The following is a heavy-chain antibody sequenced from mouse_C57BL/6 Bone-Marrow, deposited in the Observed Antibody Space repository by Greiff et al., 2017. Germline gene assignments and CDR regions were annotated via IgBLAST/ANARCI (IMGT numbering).Heavy chain of an antibody. CDR2: IYPGDGDT. J-gene: IGHJ3*01. CDR3: ERTGLAF. V-gene: IGHV1-80*01. Sequence: VQLQQSGAELVKPGASVKISCKASGYAFSSHWMNWVKQRPGKGLEWIGQIYPGDGDTNYNGKFKGKATLTADKSSSTANMQLSSLTSEDSAVYFCERTGLAFWGQGTLVTVSA. CDR1: GYAFSSHW.